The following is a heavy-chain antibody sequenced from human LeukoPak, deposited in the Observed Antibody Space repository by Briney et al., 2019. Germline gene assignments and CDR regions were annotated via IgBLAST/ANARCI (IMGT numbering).Heavy chain of an antibody. CDR2: ITYDGAFDGGKT. V-gene: IGHV3-30*07. CDR1: GLSLSNCP. Sequence: GGSLRLSCEASGLSLSNCPMHWVRQAPGKGLEWITLITYDGAFDGGKTYYADSVKGRFTISRDNSKNTLYLQMNSLRAEDTAVYYCAKAHSWSEDLPIDYWGQGTLVTVSS. D-gene: IGHD6-13*01. J-gene: IGHJ4*02. CDR3: AKAHSWSEDLPIDY.